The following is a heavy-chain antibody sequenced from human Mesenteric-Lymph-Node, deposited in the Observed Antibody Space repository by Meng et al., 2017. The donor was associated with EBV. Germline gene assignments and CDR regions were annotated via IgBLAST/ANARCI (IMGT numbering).Heavy chain of an antibody. CDR1: GGSFSGYY. J-gene: IGHJ4*02. Sequence: QGELQQWGVVLLKPSATLSLTCAVYGGSFSGYYWSCIRQPPGKGLEWIGEINHRGSTNYNPSLKSRVTISVDTSKNQFSLKLSSVTAADTAVYYCARGPYSSYDYWGQGTLVTVSS. CDR2: INHRGST. CDR3: ARGPYSSYDY. V-gene: IGHV4-34*01. D-gene: IGHD6-6*01.